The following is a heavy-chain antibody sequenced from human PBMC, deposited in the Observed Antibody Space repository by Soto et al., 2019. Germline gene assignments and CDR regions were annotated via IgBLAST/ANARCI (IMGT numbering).Heavy chain of an antibody. CDR1: GYTFTDYG. CDR2: VNIYRGTT. D-gene: IGHD5-18*01. J-gene: IGHJ4*02. CDR3: ARERGRYSYGDS. V-gene: IGHV1-18*01. Sequence: QVQLVQSGAEVRKPGASVKVSCKASGYTFTDYGISWVRQTPGQGLQCMGWVNIYRGTTNYAQKFQDRVTMTTDTSTSTAYLELRSLRSDDTAVYYCARERGRYSYGDSWGQGTLVTVSS.